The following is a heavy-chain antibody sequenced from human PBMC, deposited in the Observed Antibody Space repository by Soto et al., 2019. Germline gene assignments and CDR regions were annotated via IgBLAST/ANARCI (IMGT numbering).Heavy chain of an antibody. CDR1: GYTFTSYG. V-gene: IGHV1-18*01. J-gene: IGHJ6*02. Sequence: ASVKVSCKASGYTFTSYGISWVRQAPGQGLEWMGWISAYNGNTNYAQKLQGRVTMTTDTSTSTAYMGLRSLRSDDTAVYYCAREGTYIVVVPAAIQNYYYGMDVWGQGTTVTVSS. CDR2: ISAYNGNT. CDR3: AREGTYIVVVPAAIQNYYYGMDV. D-gene: IGHD2-2*01.